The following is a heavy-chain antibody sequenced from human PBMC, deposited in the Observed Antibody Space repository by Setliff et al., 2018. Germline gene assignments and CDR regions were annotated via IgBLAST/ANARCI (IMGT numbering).Heavy chain of an antibody. CDR2: INHTGST. D-gene: IGHD2-2*01. V-gene: IGHV4-34*01. Sequence: SETLSLTCAVYGGSFSGYYWSWIRQPPGKGLEWIGEINHTGSTNYSPSLKSRVTIYRDNSKNILYLQMNSLRAEDTAVYYCAPHSRSSDRRALDYWGQGTLVTVSS. CDR3: APHSRSSDRRALDY. CDR1: GGSFSGYY. J-gene: IGHJ4*02.